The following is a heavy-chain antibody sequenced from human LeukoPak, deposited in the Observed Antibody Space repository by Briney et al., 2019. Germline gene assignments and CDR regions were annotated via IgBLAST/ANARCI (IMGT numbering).Heavy chain of an antibody. V-gene: IGHV3-23*01. CDR1: GFTFSSYA. J-gene: IGHJ4*02. CDR2: ISGSGGST. D-gene: IGHD2-21*01. Sequence: GGSLRLSCAASGFTFSSYAMSWVRQAPGKGLGWVSAISGSGGSTYYADSVKGRFTISRDNSKNTLYLQMNSLRAEDTAVYYCAKDGLLWGGVPYWGQGTLVTVSS. CDR3: AKDGLLWGGVPY.